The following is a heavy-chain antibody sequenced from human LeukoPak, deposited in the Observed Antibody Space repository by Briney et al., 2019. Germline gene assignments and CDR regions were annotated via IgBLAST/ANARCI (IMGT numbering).Heavy chain of an antibody. J-gene: IGHJ4*02. CDR2: IYYSGST. D-gene: IGHD6-19*01. CDR1: GGSISCYY. V-gene: IGHV4-59*01. CDR3: ARDRAVAGHFDY. Sequence: KPSETLSLTCTVSGGSISCYYWSWIRQPPGKGLEWIGYIYYSGSTNYNPSLKSRVTISVDTSKNQFSLKLSSVTAADTAVYYCARDRAVAGHFDYWGQGTLVTVSS.